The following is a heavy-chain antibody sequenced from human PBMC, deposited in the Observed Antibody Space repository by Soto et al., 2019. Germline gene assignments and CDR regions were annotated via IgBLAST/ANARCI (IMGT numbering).Heavy chain of an antibody. D-gene: IGHD3-10*01. Sequence: GGSLRLSCAASGFTFGSYAMHWVRQAPGKGLEWVAVIAYVGSNKYYADSVKGRFTISRDNSKNTLYLEMNSLRAEDTAVYYCASSLWFGESHFDYWGQGTLVTVSS. CDR1: GFTFGSYA. CDR2: IAYVGSNK. J-gene: IGHJ4*02. V-gene: IGHV3-30-3*01. CDR3: ASSLWFGESHFDY.